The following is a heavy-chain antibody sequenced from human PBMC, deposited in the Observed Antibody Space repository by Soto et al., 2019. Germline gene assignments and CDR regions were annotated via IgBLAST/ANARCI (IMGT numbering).Heavy chain of an antibody. V-gene: IGHV1-69*06. J-gene: IGHJ4*02. CDR1: GGTFSSYA. D-gene: IGHD6-13*01. CDR2: ILPIFGTV. Sequence: QVQLVQSGAEVKKPGSSVKVSCKASGGTFSSYAISWVRQAPGQGLEWMGGILPIFGTVNYAQKFQGRVTITADKSTSTAYMELSSLRSEDTAVYYCAVYGIAAAGPYFDYWGQGTLVTVSS. CDR3: AVYGIAAAGPYFDY.